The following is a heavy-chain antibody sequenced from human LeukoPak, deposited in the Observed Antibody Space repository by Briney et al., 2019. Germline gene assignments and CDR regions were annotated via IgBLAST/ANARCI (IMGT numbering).Heavy chain of an antibody. CDR1: GFTFSSYW. V-gene: IGHV3-7*03. Sequence: SGGSLRLSCAVSGFTFSSYWMSWVRQAPGKGLEWVANIKEVGREKYHVDSVKGRLTISRDNAKNSLYLQMNSLRAEDTAVYYCARDHFDWVGDFDYWGQGTPVTVSS. J-gene: IGHJ4*02. CDR3: ARDHFDWVGDFDY. D-gene: IGHD3-9*01. CDR2: IKEVGREK.